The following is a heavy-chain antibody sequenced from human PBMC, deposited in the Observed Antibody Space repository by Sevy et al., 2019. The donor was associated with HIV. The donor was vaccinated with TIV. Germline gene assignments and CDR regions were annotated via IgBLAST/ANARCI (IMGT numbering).Heavy chain of an antibody. CDR1: GFTFSSYW. Sequence: GGSLRLSCAASGFTFSSYWMSWVRQAPGKGLEWVANIKQDGSEKYYVDSVKGRFTISRDNAKNSLYLQMNSLRAEDTAVYYCARVTPARIYYYYYGMDVWGQGTTVTVSS. CDR3: ARVTPARIYYYYYGMDV. CDR2: IKQDGSEK. J-gene: IGHJ6*02. V-gene: IGHV3-7*01. D-gene: IGHD6-6*01.